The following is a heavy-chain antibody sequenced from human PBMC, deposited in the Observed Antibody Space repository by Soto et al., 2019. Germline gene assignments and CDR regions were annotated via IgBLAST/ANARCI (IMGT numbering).Heavy chain of an antibody. Sequence: QVQLVQSGAEVKKPGSSVKVSCKASGGTFSSYAISWVRQAPGQGLEWMGGIIPIFGTAHYAQKFQGRVTITADESTSTAYMELSSLRSEDTAVYYCARVLHSGYDIRGWFDPWGQGTLVTVSS. CDR3: ARVLHSGYDIRGWFDP. D-gene: IGHD5-12*01. CDR2: IIPIFGTA. CDR1: GGTFSSYA. V-gene: IGHV1-69*12. J-gene: IGHJ5*02.